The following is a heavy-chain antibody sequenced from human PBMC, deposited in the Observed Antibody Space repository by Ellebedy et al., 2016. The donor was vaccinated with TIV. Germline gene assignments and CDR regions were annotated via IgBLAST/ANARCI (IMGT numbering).Heavy chain of an antibody. J-gene: IGHJ5*02. CDR1: GFSLNTTGMC. Sequence: SGPTLVXPTQPLTLTCTFSGFSLNTTGMCVSWIRQPPGKALEWLALIDWNDDKYFSTSLKTRLTISKDTSKNQVVLTMTNMDPVDTATYYCARIYLMKNNWFDPWGQGTLVTVSS. V-gene: IGHV2-70*01. CDR2: IDWNDDK. D-gene: IGHD2-8*01. CDR3: ARIYLMKNNWFDP.